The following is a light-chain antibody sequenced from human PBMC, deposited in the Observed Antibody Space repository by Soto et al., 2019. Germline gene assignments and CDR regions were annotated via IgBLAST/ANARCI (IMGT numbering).Light chain of an antibody. Sequence: EIVLTQSPATLSLSPGERATLSCRASQPIGTYLAWYQQKPGQAPRLLIYDASDRATGIPARFGGSGSGSDFTLTLSRLEPEDFAVYYCQQRYNWPVTFGQGTRLEIK. J-gene: IGKJ2*01. CDR1: QPIGTY. CDR3: QQRYNWPVT. V-gene: IGKV3-11*01. CDR2: DAS.